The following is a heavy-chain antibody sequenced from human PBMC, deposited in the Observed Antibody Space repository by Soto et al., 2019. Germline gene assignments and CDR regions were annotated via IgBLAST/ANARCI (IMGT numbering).Heavy chain of an antibody. CDR1: GFTLRNYW. D-gene: IGHD1-26*01. J-gene: IGHJ4*02. V-gene: IGHV3-74*01. Sequence: EVQLVESGGGLVQPGGSLRLSCVASGFTLRNYWMHWFRQAPGKGQVWVSRITNDGSTTYYADSVKGRFTISRDNAKNTLYLQVNSLRVEDTAVYYCARDQDGAGGTSDYWGQGPLVTVS. CDR3: ARDQDGAGGTSDY. CDR2: ITNDGSTT.